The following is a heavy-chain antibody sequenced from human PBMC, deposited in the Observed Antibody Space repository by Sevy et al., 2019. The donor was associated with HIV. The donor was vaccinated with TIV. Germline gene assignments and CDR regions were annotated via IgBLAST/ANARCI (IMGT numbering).Heavy chain of an antibody. D-gene: IGHD1-26*01. CDR2: THQDGSNK. CDR3: VRDGSSVLYGGYDYSGMDV. Sequence: GGSLRLSCVASGFSFSHYWMSWVRQAPGKGLEWVANTHQDGSNKNYVDSVEGRFTISRDNGKNLLYLQMTSLRAEDTAVYYGVRDGSSVLYGGYDYSGMDVWGQGTTVTVSS. CDR1: GFSFSHYW. J-gene: IGHJ6*02. V-gene: IGHV3-7*03.